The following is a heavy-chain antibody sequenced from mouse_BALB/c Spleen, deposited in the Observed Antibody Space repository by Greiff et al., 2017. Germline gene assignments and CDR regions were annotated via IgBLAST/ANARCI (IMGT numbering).Heavy chain of an antibody. Sequence: VKVVESGAELARPGASVKMSCKASGYTFTSYTMHWVKQRPGQGLEWIGYINPSSGYTNYNQKFKDKATLTADKSSSTAYMQLSSLTSEDSAVYYCAKGVTTYYFDYWGQGTTLTVSS. CDR1: GYTFTSYT. D-gene: IGHD2-3*01. CDR2: INPSSGYT. J-gene: IGHJ2*01. CDR3: AKGVTTYYFDY. V-gene: IGHV1-4*01.